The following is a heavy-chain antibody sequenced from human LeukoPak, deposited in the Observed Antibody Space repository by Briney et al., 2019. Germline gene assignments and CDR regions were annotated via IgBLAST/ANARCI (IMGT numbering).Heavy chain of an antibody. J-gene: IGHJ4*02. Sequence: GGSLRLSCAESGFTFSSYGMHWVRQAPGKGLEWVAFIRYDGSNKYYADSVKGRFTISRDNSKNTLYLQMNSLRAEDTAVYYCAKIWFGELSTDYWGQGTLVTVSS. CDR1: GFTFSSYG. D-gene: IGHD3-10*01. CDR3: AKIWFGELSTDY. CDR2: IRYDGSNK. V-gene: IGHV3-30*02.